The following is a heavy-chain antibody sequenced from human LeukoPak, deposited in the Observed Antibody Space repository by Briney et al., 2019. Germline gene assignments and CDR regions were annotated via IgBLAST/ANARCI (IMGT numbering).Heavy chain of an antibody. CDR1: GYTFTGYY. CDR2: IYPNSGGT. D-gene: IGHD4-23*01. J-gene: IGHJ4*02. V-gene: IGHV1-2*04. CDR3: ARAKFPGGNLPDREFDY. Sequence: SVKVSCKASGYTFTGYYMHWARQAPGQGLEWMGWIYPNSGGTNYAQKFQGWVTMTRDTSISTAYMELSRLRSDDTAVYYCARAKFPGGNLPDREFDYWGQGTLVTVSS.